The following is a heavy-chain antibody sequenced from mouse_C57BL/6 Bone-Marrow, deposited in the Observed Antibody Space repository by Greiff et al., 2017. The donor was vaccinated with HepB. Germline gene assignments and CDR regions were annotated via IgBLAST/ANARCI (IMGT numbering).Heavy chain of an antibody. V-gene: IGHV1-19*01. J-gene: IGHJ4*01. CDR2: INPYNGGT. CDR1: GYTFTDYY. CDR3: ARDYDYGRDYAMDY. D-gene: IGHD2-4*01. Sequence: VQLKESGPVLVKPGASVKMSCKASGYTFTDYYMNWVKQSHGKSLEWIGVINPYNGGTSYNQKFKGKATLTVDKSSSTAYMELNSLTSEDSAVYYCARDYDYGRDYAMDYWGQGTSVTGSS.